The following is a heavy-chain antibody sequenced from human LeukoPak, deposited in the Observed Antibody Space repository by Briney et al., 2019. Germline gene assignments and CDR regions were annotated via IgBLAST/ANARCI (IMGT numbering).Heavy chain of an antibody. D-gene: IGHD3-3*01. CDR3: AGDLGGEFNWFDP. CDR2: IIPIFGTA. CDR1: GYTFTSYD. V-gene: IGHV1-69*13. Sequence: GASVKVSCKASGYTFTSYDFNWLRQAPGQGLEWMGGIIPIFGTANYAQKFQGRVTITADESTSTAYMELSSLRSEDTAVYYCAGDLGGEFNWFDPWGQGTLVTVSS. J-gene: IGHJ5*02.